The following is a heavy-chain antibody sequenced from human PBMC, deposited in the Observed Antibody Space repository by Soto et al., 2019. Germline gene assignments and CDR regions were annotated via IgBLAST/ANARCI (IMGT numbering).Heavy chain of an antibody. CDR1: GFTFSIHE. V-gene: IGHV3-48*03. CDR3: AREGRVGCIEY. CDR2: ISSIGVAT. J-gene: IGHJ4*02. Sequence: PWGSLRLSCAASGFTFSIHEMNWVCQARGKGLVWVSYISSIGVATYYADSVKGRFTISRDNAKHSLYLQMNSLRVEDTAVYYCAREGRVGCIEYWGQGTPVTVSS. D-gene: IGHD1-26*01.